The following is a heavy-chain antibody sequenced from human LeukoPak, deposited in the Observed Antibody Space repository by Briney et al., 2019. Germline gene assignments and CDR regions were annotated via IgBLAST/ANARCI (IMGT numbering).Heavy chain of an antibody. CDR2: IYSCGST. D-gene: IGHD5-18*01. J-gene: IGHJ6*02. CDR1: GFTVSSNY. CDR3: ARDAVDTANAV. V-gene: IGHV3-66*03. Sequence: PGGSLRLSCAASGFTVSSNYMSWVRQAPGKGLEWVSVIYSCGSTYYADSVKGRFTISRDNAKNTLYLQMNSLRAEDTAVYYCARDAVDTANAVWGQGTTVTVSS.